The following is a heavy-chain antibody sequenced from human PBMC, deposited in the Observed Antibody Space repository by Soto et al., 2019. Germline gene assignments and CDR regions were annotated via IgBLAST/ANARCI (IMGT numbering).Heavy chain of an antibody. CDR3: AKAMLRGVIDDFEY. CDR1: GFTFSSYA. D-gene: IGHD3-10*01. Sequence: EVQLLESGGGLVQPGGSLRLSCAASGFTFSSYAMSWVRQAPGKGLEWVSAITGSGSTTYYADSVKGRFTISRDNYKNTLYLQMNSLTVEDTAAYYCAKAMLRGVIDDFEYWGQGTLVTVPS. J-gene: IGHJ4*02. V-gene: IGHV3-23*01. CDR2: ITGSGSTT.